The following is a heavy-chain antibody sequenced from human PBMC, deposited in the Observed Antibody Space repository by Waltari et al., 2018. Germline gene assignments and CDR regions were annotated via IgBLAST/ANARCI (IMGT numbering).Heavy chain of an antibody. CDR3: ARPSLGQYYFYGMEV. D-gene: IGHD1-26*01. CDR1: GYSFLTYA. V-gene: IGHV1-18*01. CDR2: IRADTGNT. Sequence: QVQLVQSGGEVKKPGASVKVSSTASGYSFLTYAIPWVRQAPGQGLEWMGWIRADTGNTIYAQNLQGRVTLTADTSSSTAYMELRSLRSDDTAVYYCARPSLGQYYFYGMEVWGQGTTVTVSS. J-gene: IGHJ6*02.